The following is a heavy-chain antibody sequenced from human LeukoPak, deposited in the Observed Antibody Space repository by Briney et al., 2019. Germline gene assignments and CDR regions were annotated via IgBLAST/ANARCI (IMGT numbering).Heavy chain of an antibody. Sequence: GGSLRLSCAASGFTFRNSAMSWVRQAPGTGLEWVSSIGGHVHSTYYADSVIGRFTISRDDSKNTLYLQMNSLRANDTAIYYCANHRTPDRYHWNYFDYWGQGTLVTVSS. CDR2: IGGHVHST. V-gene: IGHV3-23*01. CDR1: GFTFRNSA. J-gene: IGHJ4*02. CDR3: ANHRTPDRYHWNYFDY. D-gene: IGHD1-20*01.